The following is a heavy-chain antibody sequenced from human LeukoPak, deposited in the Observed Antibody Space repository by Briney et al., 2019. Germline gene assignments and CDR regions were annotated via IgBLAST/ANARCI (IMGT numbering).Heavy chain of an antibody. J-gene: IGHJ5*02. Sequence: ASVKVSCKASGYTFTGYYMHWVRQAPGQGLEWMGWINPNSGGTNYAQKFQGRVTMTRDTSISTAYMELSRLRSDDTAVYYCARARVTMVRGALGFDPWGQGTLVTVSS. CDR1: GYTFTGYY. CDR2: INPNSGGT. CDR3: ARARVTMVRGALGFDP. D-gene: IGHD3-10*01. V-gene: IGHV1-2*02.